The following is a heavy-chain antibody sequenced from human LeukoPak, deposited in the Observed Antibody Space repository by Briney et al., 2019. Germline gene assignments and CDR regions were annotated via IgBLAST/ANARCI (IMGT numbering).Heavy chain of an antibody. CDR2: ISGSGDNT. CDR1: GFTFSSYA. V-gene: IGHV3-23*01. Sequence: GGSLRLSCAASGFTFSSYAMSWVRQVPGKGLEWVSVISGSGDNTYYADSVKGRFTISRDNSKNTLYLQMNSLRAEDTAVYYCARAGPYGDSVKYYYYGMDVWGQGTTVTVSS. J-gene: IGHJ6*02. CDR3: ARAGPYGDSVKYYYYGMDV. D-gene: IGHD4-17*01.